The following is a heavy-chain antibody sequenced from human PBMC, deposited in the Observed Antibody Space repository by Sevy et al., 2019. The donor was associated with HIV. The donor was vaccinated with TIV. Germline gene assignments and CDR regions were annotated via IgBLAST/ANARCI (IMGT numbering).Heavy chain of an antibody. CDR1: GFTFSNYW. Sequence: GGSLRLSCVVSGFTFSNYWMTWVRQAPGKGLEWVANIKEDGSVKSYADSVKGRFTISRDNAKTSLSLQMNSLSAEVTAVYYCARDTNYFYVDVWGKGTTVTVSS. J-gene: IGHJ6*03. V-gene: IGHV3-7*01. CDR3: ARDTNYFYVDV. CDR2: IKEDGSVK. D-gene: IGHD1-1*01.